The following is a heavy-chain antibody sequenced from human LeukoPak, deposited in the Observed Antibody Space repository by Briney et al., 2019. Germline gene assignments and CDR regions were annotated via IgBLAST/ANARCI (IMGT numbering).Heavy chain of an antibody. Sequence: SETLSLTCTVSGGSISRYYWSWIRQPAGKGLEWIGRIYTSGSTNYNPSLKSRVTMSVDTSKNQFSLKLSSVTAADTAVYYCARDRAPDRGRLFDSWGQGTLVTVSS. CDR1: GGSISRYY. D-gene: IGHD1-14*01. J-gene: IGHJ4*02. CDR3: ARDRAPDRGRLFDS. V-gene: IGHV4-4*07. CDR2: IYTSGST.